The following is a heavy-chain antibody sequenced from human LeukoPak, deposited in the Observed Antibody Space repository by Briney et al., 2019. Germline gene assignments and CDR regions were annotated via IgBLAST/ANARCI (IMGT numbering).Heavy chain of an antibody. CDR2: INHSGST. D-gene: IGHD5-18*01. Sequence: PSETLSLTCAVYGGSFNGYYWSWIRQPPGKGLEWIGEINHSGSTNYNPSLKSRVTISVDTSKNQFSLKLSSVTAADTAVYYCARVDTSMGGKYYYYYGMDVWGQGTTVTVSS. CDR1: GGSFNGYY. J-gene: IGHJ6*02. V-gene: IGHV4-34*01. CDR3: ARVDTSMGGKYYYYYGMDV.